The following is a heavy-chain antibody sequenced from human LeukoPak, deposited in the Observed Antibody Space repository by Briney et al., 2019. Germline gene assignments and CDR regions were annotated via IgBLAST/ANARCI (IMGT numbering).Heavy chain of an antibody. CDR1: GFTFSSYS. CDR3: ARGMLAARDYFDY. V-gene: IGHV3-21*01. J-gene: IGHJ4*02. Sequence: GGSLRLSCAASGFTFSSYSMNWVRQAPGKGLEWVSSISSSSSYIYYADSVKGRFTISRDNAKNSLYLQMNSLRAEDTAVYYCARGMLAARDYFDYWSQGTLVTVSS. CDR2: ISSSSSYI. D-gene: IGHD6-6*01.